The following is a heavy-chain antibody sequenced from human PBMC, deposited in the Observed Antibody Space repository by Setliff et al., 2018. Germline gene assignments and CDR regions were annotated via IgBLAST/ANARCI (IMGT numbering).Heavy chain of an antibody. CDR1: GGSISSSSYY. J-gene: IGHJ3*02. CDR2: IYYSGST. V-gene: IGHV4-39*07. D-gene: IGHD3-22*01. Sequence: NPSETLSLTCTVSGGSISSSSYYWGWIRQSPGKGLEWIGSIYYSGSTYYNPSLKSRVTISVDPSKNQFSLKRSSVTAADTAVYYCARGRGISMIVVVTHDAFDIWGQGTMVTVSS. CDR3: ARGRGISMIVVVTHDAFDI.